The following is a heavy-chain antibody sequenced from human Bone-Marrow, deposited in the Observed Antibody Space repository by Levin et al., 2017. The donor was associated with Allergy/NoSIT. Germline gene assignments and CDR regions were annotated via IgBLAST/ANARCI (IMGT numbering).Heavy chain of an antibody. V-gene: IGHV4-31*03. J-gene: IGHJ4*02. CDR2: IYFSGIT. CDR1: GGSISSSGYY. CDR3: ARDKHMVRGVFDY. Sequence: PSETLSLTCTVSGGSISSSGYYWTWIRQHPGKGLEWIGSIYFSGITNYNPSLKSRVTIAVDTSKNQFSLRVSSVTAADTAVYYCARDKHMVRGVFDYWGQGTLVTVSS. D-gene: IGHD3-10*01.